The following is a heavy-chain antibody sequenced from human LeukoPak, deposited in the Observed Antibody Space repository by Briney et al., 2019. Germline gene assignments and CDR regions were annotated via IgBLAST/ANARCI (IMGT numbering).Heavy chain of an antibody. V-gene: IGHV4-59*08. D-gene: IGHD3-10*01. CDR3: ARYGSGSYSDDHFQH. CDR1: GGSISSYY. J-gene: IGHJ1*01. CDR2: IYHSGST. Sequence: SETLSLTCSVSGGSISSYYWSWIRQPPGKGLEWIGYIYHSGSTKYNPSLKSRVTISVDTSKNQFSLKLTSVTAADTAVYYCARYGSGSYSDDHFQHWGQGTLDTVSS.